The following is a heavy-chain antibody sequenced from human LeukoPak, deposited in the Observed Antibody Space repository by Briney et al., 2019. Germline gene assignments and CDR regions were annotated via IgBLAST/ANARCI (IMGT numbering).Heavy chain of an antibody. V-gene: IGHV3-21*01. Sequence: GGSLRLSCAASGFTFSSYSMNWVRQAPGKGLEWVSSISSSSSYIYYADSVKGRFTISRDNAKNSLYLQMNSLRAEDTAVYYCARDINLGPEAAAGSFSPYYFDYWGQGTLVTVSS. J-gene: IGHJ4*02. CDR1: GFTFSSYS. CDR3: ARDINLGPEAAAGSFSPYYFDY. CDR2: ISSSSSYI. D-gene: IGHD6-13*01.